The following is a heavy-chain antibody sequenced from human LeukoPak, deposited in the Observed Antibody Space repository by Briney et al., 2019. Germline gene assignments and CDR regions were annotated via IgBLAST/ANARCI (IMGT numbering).Heavy chain of an antibody. J-gene: IGHJ6*03. CDR1: GGSISSYY. V-gene: IGHV4-59*01. Sequence: SETLSLTCTVSGGSISSYYWSWIRQPPGKGLEWIGYIYYSGSTNYNPSLKSRVTISVETSKNQLSLKLSSVTAADTAVYYCARGVRRDYYYMDVWGKGTTVTVSS. CDR2: IYYSGST. CDR3: ARGVRRDYYYMDV.